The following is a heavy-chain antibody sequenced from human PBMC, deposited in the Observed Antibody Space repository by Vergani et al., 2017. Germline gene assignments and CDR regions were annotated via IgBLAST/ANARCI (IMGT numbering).Heavy chain of an antibody. CDR3: ARDSSGYYQFDY. Sequence: QVQLVQSGAEVKKPGASVKVSCKASGYTFTSYYMHWVRQAPGQGLEWMGIINPSGGSTSYAQKFQGRVTMTTDTSTSTAYMELRSLRSDDTAVYYCARDSSGYYQFDYWGQGTLVTVSS. V-gene: IGHV1-46*01. J-gene: IGHJ4*02. CDR1: GYTFTSYY. CDR2: INPSGGST. D-gene: IGHD3-22*01.